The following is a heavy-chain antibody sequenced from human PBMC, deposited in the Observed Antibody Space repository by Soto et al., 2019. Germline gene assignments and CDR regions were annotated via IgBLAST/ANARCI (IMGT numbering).Heavy chain of an antibody. CDR3: ARLVFTSNYYDSSGHYYFDY. D-gene: IGHD3-22*01. J-gene: IGHJ4*02. CDR2: IDPSDSYT. V-gene: IGHV5-10-1*01. CDR1: GYSFTSYW. Sequence: GESLKISCKGSGYSFTSYWISWVRQMPGKGLEWMGRIDPSDSYTNYSPSFQGHVTISADKSISTAYLQWSSLKASDTAMYYCARLVFTSNYYDSSGHYYFDYWGQGTLVTVSS.